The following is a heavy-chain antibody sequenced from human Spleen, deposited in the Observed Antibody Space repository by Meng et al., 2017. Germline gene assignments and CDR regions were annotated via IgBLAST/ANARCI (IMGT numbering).Heavy chain of an antibody. CDR3: ARDEIQLWLIDYYGMDV. Sequence: ASVKVSCKASGYTFTGYYMHWVRQAPGQGLEWMGWINPNSGGTNYAQKFQGRVTMTRDTSISTAYMELSRLRSDDTAVYYCARDEIQLWLIDYYGMDVWGQGTTVTVSS. V-gene: IGHV1-2*02. D-gene: IGHD5-18*01. J-gene: IGHJ6*02. CDR1: GYTFTGYY. CDR2: INPNSGGT.